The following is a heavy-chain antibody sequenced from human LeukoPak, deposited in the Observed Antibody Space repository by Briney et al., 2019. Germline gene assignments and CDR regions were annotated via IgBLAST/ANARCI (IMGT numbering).Heavy chain of an antibody. J-gene: IGHJ4*02. CDR1: GFTVSRNY. D-gene: IGHD5-18*01. Sequence: GGSLRLSCAASGFTVSRNYMIWVRQAPGKGLEWVSGIYSGGSTYYADSVKGRFTISRDNAKNTLYLQMSSLRAEDTAVYYCAGDTSGYSYEYWGQGTPVTVSS. CDR3: AGDTSGYSYEY. V-gene: IGHV3-66*01. CDR2: IYSGGST.